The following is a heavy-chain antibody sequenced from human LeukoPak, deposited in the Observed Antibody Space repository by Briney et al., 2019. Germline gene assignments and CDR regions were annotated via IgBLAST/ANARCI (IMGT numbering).Heavy chain of an antibody. V-gene: IGHV4-59*01. CDR2: IYYSGST. D-gene: IGHD1-20*01. CDR3: ARDPSHSYYNWNDVEEY. J-gene: IGHJ4*02. Sequence: SETLSLTCGVYGGSFSDYYWSWIRQPPGKGLEWIGYIYYSGSTNYNPSLKSRVTISVDTSKNQFSLKLSSVTAADTAVYYCARDPSHSYYNWNDVEEYWGQGTLVTVSS. CDR1: GGSFSDYY.